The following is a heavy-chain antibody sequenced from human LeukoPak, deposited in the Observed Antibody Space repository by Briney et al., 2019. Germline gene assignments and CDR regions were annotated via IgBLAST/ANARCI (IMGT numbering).Heavy chain of an antibody. CDR1: GGSISNYY. Sequence: SETLSLTCTVSGGSISNYYWSWIRQPAGKGLEWIGRFYSSGSYNYNPSLKSRVTMSVDTSKNQFSLRPSSVTAADTAVYYCARLFPATGTPYYYIMDVWGQGTTVTVSS. V-gene: IGHV4-4*07. CDR2: FYSSGSY. D-gene: IGHD6-13*01. CDR3: ARLFPATGTPYYYIMDV. J-gene: IGHJ6*02.